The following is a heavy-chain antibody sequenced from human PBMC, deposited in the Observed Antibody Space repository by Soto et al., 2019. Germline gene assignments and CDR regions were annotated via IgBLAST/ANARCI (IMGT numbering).Heavy chain of an antibody. Sequence: GGSLRLSCAASGFTFSSYWMHWVRQAPGKGLVWVSRINSDGSSTSYADSVKGRFTISRDNAKNTLYLQMNSLRAEDTAVYYCARDGARGYSYGFPSDNWFDPWGQGTLVTVSP. V-gene: IGHV3-74*01. D-gene: IGHD5-18*01. CDR3: ARDGARGYSYGFPSDNWFDP. CDR1: GFTFSSYW. J-gene: IGHJ5*02. CDR2: INSDGSST.